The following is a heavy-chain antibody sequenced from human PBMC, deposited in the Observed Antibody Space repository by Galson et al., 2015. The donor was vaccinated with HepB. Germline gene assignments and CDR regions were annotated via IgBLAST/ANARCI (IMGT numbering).Heavy chain of an antibody. Sequence: SLRLSCAASGFTFSSYAMSWVRQAPGKGLEWVSAISGSGGSTYYADSVKGRFTISRDNSKNTLYLQMNSLRAEDTAVYYCAKTHQLLRYFDWPLDYWGQGTLVTVSS. CDR2: ISGSGGST. CDR1: GFTFSSYA. D-gene: IGHD3-9*01. V-gene: IGHV3-23*01. J-gene: IGHJ4*02. CDR3: AKTHQLLRYFDWPLDY.